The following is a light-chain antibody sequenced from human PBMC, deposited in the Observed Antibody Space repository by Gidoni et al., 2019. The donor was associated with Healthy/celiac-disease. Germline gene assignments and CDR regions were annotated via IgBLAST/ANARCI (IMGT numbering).Light chain of an antibody. CDR2: KAS. CDR1: QSISSW. Sequence: DIQMTQSPSTLSAAVGDRVTITCRASQSISSWLAWYQQKPGKAPKLLIYKASSLESGVPSRCSGSGSGTEFTLTISSRQPDDFATYYCQQYNSYPITFGQGTRLEIK. CDR3: QQYNSYPIT. V-gene: IGKV1-5*03. J-gene: IGKJ5*01.